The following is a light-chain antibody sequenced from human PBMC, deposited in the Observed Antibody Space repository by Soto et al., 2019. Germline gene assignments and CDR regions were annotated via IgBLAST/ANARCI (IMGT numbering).Light chain of an antibody. CDR3: QQYGTSPPLT. Sequence: EIVLMQSPGTLYLSPGERATLSCRASQTVNNNYLAWYQQKPGQAPRLLIDGASSRATGIPDRFSGSGSGTDFTITSSRLETEDFAVYYGQQYGTSPPLTFGGGTKVEIK. CDR2: GAS. V-gene: IGKV3-20*01. CDR1: QTVNNNY. J-gene: IGKJ4*01.